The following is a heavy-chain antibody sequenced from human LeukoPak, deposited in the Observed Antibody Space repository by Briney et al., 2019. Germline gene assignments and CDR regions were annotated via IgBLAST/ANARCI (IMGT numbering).Heavy chain of an antibody. D-gene: IGHD5-24*01. CDR1: GFTFSRYW. CDR2: INNDGSTT. V-gene: IGHV3-74*01. J-gene: IGHJ4*02. CDR3: ASERWLQY. Sequence: GGSLRLSCAASGFTFSRYWMHWVRQAPGKGLVWVSRINNDGSTTNYADSVKGRFTISRDNAKNTLYLQMNSLRAEDTGVYYCASERWLQYWGQGTLVTVSS.